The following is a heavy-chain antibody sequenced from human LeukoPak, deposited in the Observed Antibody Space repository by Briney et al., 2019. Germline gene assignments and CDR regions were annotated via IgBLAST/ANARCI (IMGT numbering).Heavy chain of an antibody. V-gene: IGHV3-48*03. CDR3: AKAKTPSCYAALDY. Sequence: GGSLRLSCAASGFTFSSYEMNWVRQAPGKGLEWVSYISKSGSTIYYADSVKGRFTISRDNSKNTLYLQMNSLRAEDTAVYYCAKAKTPSCYAALDYWGQGTLVTVSS. D-gene: IGHD2-2*01. CDR2: ISKSGSTI. CDR1: GFTFSSYE. J-gene: IGHJ4*02.